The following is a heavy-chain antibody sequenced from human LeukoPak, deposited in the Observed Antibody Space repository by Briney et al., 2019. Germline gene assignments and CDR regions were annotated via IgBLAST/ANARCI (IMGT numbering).Heavy chain of an antibody. V-gene: IGHV3-23*01. Sequence: GGSLRLSCAASGFTFSSYAMSWVRQAPGKGLEWVSAISGSGGSTYYAASVKGRFTISRDNSQNTLYLQMNSLRAEDTAVYYCSKDGGRYCSSISCFPTDSWGQGTLVTVSS. D-gene: IGHD2-2*01. CDR3: SKDGGRYCSSISCFPTDS. CDR1: GFTFSSYA. CDR2: ISGSGGST. J-gene: IGHJ4*02.